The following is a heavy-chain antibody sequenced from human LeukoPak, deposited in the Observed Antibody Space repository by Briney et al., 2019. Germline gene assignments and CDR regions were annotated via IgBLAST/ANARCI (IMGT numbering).Heavy chain of an antibody. CDR3: ARHSVRSRGNYYYMDV. D-gene: IGHD6-25*01. J-gene: IGHJ6*03. CDR2: IYPGDSDT. CDR1: GYSFTSYW. V-gene: IGHV5-51*01. Sequence: PGESLKISCKGSGYSFTSYWIGWVRQMPGKGLEGMGIIYPGDSDTRYSPSFQGQVTISADKSISTAYLQWSSLKASDTAMYYCARHSVRSRGNYYYMDVWGKGATVTVSS.